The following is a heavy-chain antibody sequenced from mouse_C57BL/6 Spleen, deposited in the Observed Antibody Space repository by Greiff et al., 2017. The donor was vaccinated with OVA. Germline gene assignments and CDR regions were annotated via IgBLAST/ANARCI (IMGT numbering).Heavy chain of an antibody. J-gene: IGHJ4*01. D-gene: IGHD1-1*01. CDR2: IYPSDSET. CDR3: ARRLFTTVVANYAMDD. CDR1: GYTFTSYW. V-gene: IGHV1-61*01. Sequence: VQLQQPGAELVRPGSSVKLSCKASGYTFTSYWMDWVKQRPGQGLEWIGNIYPSDSETHYNQKFKDKATLTVDKSSSTAYMQLSSLTSEDSAVFYCARRLFTTVVANYAMDDWGQGTSVTVSS.